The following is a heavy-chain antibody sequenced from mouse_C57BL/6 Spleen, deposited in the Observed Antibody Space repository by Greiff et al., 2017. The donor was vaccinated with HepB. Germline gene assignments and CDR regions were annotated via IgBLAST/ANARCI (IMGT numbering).Heavy chain of an antibody. CDR3: ARDLITTVVARYFDG. D-gene: IGHD1-1*01. V-gene: IGHV3-6*01. CDR2: ISYDGSN. Sequence: EVQLQESGPGLVKPSQSLSLTCSVTGYSITSGYYWNWIRQFPGNKLEWMGYISYDGSNNYNPSLKNRISITRDTSKNQVFLKLNSVTTEDTATYYCARDLITTVVARYFDGWGTGTTVTVSS. J-gene: IGHJ1*03. CDR1: GYSITSGYY.